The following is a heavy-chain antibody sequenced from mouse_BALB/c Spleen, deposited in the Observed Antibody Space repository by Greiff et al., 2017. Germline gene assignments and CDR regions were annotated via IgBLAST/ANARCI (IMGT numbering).Heavy chain of an antibody. CDR3: ARGGYGNYVGAMDY. CDR2: ISDGGSYT. D-gene: IGHD2-10*02. J-gene: IGHJ4*01. CDR1: GFTFSDYY. V-gene: IGHV5-4*02. Sequence: EVQRVESGGGLVKPGGSLKLSCAASGFTFSDYYMYWVRQTPEKRLEWVATISDGGSYTYYPDSVKGRFTISRDNAKNNLYLQMSSLKSEDTAMYYCARGGYGNYVGAMDYWGQGTSVTVSS.